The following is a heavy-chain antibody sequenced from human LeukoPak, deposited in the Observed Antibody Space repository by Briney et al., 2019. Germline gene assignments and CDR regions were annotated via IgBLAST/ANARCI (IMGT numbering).Heavy chain of an antibody. CDR3: ARPEAFYSSGWYAFDY. Sequence: ASVKVSCKASGYTFTSYDINWVRQATGQGLEWMGWMNPNSGGTNYAQKFQGRVTMTRDTSISTAYMELSRLRSDDTAVYYCARPEAFYSSGWYAFDYWGQGTLVTVSS. CDR2: MNPNSGGT. CDR1: GYTFTSYD. V-gene: IGHV1-2*02. D-gene: IGHD6-19*01. J-gene: IGHJ4*02.